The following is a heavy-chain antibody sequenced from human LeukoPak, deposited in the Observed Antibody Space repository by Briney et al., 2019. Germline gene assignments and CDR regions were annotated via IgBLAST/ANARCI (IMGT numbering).Heavy chain of an antibody. V-gene: IGHV1-2*02. Sequence: ASVKVSCKASGYTFTGYYIHWVRQAPGQGLEWMGWINPNSGGTNYALKFQGRVTMTRDTSISTAYMELSRLTSDDTAVYYCARDAIVRDYSNSDYWGQGTLVTVSS. D-gene: IGHD4-11*01. CDR1: GYTFTGYY. CDR2: INPNSGGT. J-gene: IGHJ4*02. CDR3: ARDAIVRDYSNSDY.